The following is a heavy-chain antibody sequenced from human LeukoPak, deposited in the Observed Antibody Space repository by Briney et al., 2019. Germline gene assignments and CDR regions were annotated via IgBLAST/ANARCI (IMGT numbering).Heavy chain of an antibody. CDR2: IYPGDSDT. Sequence: GESLKISCKGSGYSFTTYWIGWVRQMPGKGLEWMGIIYPGDSDTRYSPSFQGQVTISADKSIGTAYLQWNSLRASDTAMYYCARADYGSGSYSGLVDWFDPWGQGTLVTVSS. V-gene: IGHV5-51*01. CDR1: GYSFTTYW. J-gene: IGHJ5*02. D-gene: IGHD3-10*01. CDR3: ARADYGSGSYSGLVDWFDP.